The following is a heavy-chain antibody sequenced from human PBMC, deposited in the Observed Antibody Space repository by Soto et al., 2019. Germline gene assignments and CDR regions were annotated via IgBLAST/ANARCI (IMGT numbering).Heavy chain of an antibody. D-gene: IGHD5-18*01. CDR3: ARDHPHSYGVYYFEY. CDR2: IYSSGST. CDR1: YGSTSNYY. J-gene: IGHJ4*02. Sequence: SQPLSLTCTVSYGSTSNYYLNWILKTPGKGLEWIGYIYSSGSTHYNPSLQNRVTISIDTSKNQVSLKVNSVTAADTAVYYCARDHPHSYGVYYFEYWGQGTPVTVSS. V-gene: IGHV4-59*01.